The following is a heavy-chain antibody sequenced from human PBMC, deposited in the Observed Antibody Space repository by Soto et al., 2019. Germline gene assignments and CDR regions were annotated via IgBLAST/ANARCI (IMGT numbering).Heavy chain of an antibody. Sequence: GASVKVSCKASGYTFTSYGISWVRQAPGQGLEWMGWISAYNGNTNYADSVRGRFTISRDNTKNTVWLQMNSLRGEDTAVYYCAKERRYSFDALDLWGQGTLVTV. CDR3: AKERRYSFDALDL. CDR2: ISAYNGNT. D-gene: IGHD5-18*01. V-gene: IGHV1-18*01. CDR1: GYTFTSYG. J-gene: IGHJ3*01.